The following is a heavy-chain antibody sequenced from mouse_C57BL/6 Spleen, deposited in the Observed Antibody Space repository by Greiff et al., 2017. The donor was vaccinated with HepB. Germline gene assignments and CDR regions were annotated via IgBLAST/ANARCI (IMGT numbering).Heavy chain of an antibody. CDR1: GFNIKDDY. J-gene: IGHJ3*01. CDR2: IDPENGDT. CDR3: IYYGNYVSFAY. D-gene: IGHD2-1*01. Sequence: EVQLQQSGAELVRPGASVKLSCTASGFNIKDDYMHWVKQRPEQGLEWIGWIDPENGDTEYASKFQGKATITADTSSNTAYLQLSSLTSEDTAVYYCIYYGNYVSFAYWGQGTLVTVSA. V-gene: IGHV14-4*01.